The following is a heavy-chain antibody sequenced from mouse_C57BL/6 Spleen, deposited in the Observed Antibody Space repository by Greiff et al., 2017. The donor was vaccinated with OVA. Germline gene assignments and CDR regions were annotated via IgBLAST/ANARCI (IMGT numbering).Heavy chain of an antibody. CDR1: GFNIKDDY. D-gene: IGHD1-1*01. V-gene: IGHV14-4*01. CDR2: IDPENGDT. Sequence: EVQLQESGAELVRPGASVKLSCTASGFNIKDDYMHWVKQRPEQGLEWIGWIDPENGDTEYASKFQGKATITADTSSNTAYLQLSSLTSEDTAVYYCTTGKSDYYGSSRPMDYWGQGTSVTVSS. J-gene: IGHJ4*01. CDR3: TTGKSDYYGSSRPMDY.